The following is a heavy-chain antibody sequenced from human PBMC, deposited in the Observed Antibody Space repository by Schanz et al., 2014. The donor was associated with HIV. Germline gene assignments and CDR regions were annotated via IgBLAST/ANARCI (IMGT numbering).Heavy chain of an antibody. CDR3: ASDLSVYSSSSSV. Sequence: QVQLVQSGAEVKKPGASVKVSCKASGYSFISYDFSWVRQATGQGLEWMGWMNPNSGNTGFAQKFQGRVTMTRNTSISTAYMELSSLRSEDTAVYFCASDLSVYSSSSSVWGQGTTVTVSS. V-gene: IGHV1-8*02. J-gene: IGHJ6*02. CDR2: MNPNSGNT. CDR1: GYSFISYD. D-gene: IGHD6-13*01.